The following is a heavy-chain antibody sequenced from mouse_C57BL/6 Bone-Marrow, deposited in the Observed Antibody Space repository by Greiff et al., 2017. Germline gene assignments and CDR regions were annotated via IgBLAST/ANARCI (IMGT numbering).Heavy chain of an antibody. CDR3: ARGGVYGSSYWYFDV. V-gene: IGHV3-6*01. J-gene: IGHJ1*03. Sequence: EVQLVESGPGLVKPSQSLSLTCSVTGYSITSGYYWNWIRQFPGNKLEWMGYISYDGSNNYNPSLKNRISITRDTSKNQFFLKLNSVTTEDTATYYCARGGVYGSSYWYFDVWGTGTTVTVSS. CDR2: ISYDGSN. D-gene: IGHD1-1*01. CDR1: GYSITSGYY.